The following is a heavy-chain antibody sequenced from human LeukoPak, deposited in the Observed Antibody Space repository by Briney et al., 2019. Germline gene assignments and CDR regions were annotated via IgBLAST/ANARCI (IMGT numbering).Heavy chain of an antibody. Sequence: GGSLRLSCAASGFTFTNAWMDWVRQAPGKGLEWVGRIKRRPDGGTTDYATPVKGRFTISRDDSKNTLYLHMNSLKTEDTAVYYCITVYDSVANWGQGTLVTVSS. CDR2: IKRRPDGGTT. J-gene: IGHJ4*02. CDR3: ITVYDSVAN. V-gene: IGHV3-15*01. D-gene: IGHD5-12*01. CDR1: GFTFTNAW.